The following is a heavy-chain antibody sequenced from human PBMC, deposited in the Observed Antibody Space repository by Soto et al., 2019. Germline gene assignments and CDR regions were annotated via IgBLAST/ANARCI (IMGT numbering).Heavy chain of an antibody. D-gene: IGHD2-15*01. CDR2: IYYSGST. V-gene: IGHV4-31*03. CDR1: GGSISSGCYY. CDR3: ARDKRVGNGPAVGYYYGMDV. Sequence: PSETLSLTCTVSGGSISSGCYYWSWIRQHPGKGLEWIGYIYYSGSTYYNPSLKSRVTISVDTSKNQFSLKLSSVTAADTAVYYCARDKRVGNGPAVGYYYGMDVWGQGTTVTVSS. J-gene: IGHJ6*02.